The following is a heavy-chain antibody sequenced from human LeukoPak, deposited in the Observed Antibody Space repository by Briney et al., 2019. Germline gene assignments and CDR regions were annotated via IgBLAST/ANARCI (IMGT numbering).Heavy chain of an antibody. CDR1: GYTFTSYG. V-gene: IGHV1-18*01. Sequence: ASVKVSCNASGYTFTSYGISWVRQAPGQGLEWMGWISAYNGNTNYAQKLQGRVTMTTDTSTSTAYMELRSLRSDDTAVYYCARDRQQQLVHHDAFDSGGQGTMVTVSS. J-gene: IGHJ3*02. CDR3: ARDRQQQLVHHDAFDS. CDR2: ISAYNGNT. D-gene: IGHD6-13*01.